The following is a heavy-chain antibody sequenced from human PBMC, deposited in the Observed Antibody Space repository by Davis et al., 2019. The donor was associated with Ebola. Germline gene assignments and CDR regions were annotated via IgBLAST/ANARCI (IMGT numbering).Heavy chain of an antibody. J-gene: IGHJ5*02. Sequence: SVKVSCHASGYTFTSFAISWARQLPRQGLEWMGRIIPVFGIATYAQKFQGRVTITADKSTDTAYMELSSLRFEDTAVFYCARDLGADCSSASCLEGAFDPWGQGTLVTVSS. CDR2: IIPVFGIA. CDR3: ARDLGADCSSASCLEGAFDP. V-gene: IGHV1-69*04. CDR1: GYTFTSFA. D-gene: IGHD2-2*01.